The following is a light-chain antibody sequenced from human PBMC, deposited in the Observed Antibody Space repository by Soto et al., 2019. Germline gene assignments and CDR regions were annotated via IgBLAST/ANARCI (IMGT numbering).Light chain of an antibody. Sequence: VLTQSPGTLSLSPGERATLSCRASQSFTSTYLAWYQQKPGQAPRLLIYGASSRATGVPDRFSGSGSGADFTLTISRLEPEDFAVYFCHHYASTFGQGTKVDIK. CDR1: QSFTSTY. V-gene: IGKV3-20*01. J-gene: IGKJ1*01. CDR3: HHYAST. CDR2: GAS.